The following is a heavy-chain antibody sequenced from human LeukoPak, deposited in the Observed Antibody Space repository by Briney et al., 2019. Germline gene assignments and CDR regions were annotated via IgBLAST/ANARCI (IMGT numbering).Heavy chain of an antibody. V-gene: IGHV3-20*04. J-gene: IGHJ4*02. CDR2: ISWNGGYT. Sequence: GGSLRLSCEASGFTFDDYGMSWVRQAPGKGLQWVSGISWNGGYTSYEDSVKGRFTISRDDAKNSLYLQMNSLRAEDTALYYCAKDRGGYSYGYDYWGQGTLVTVSS. CDR1: GFTFDDYG. CDR3: AKDRGGYSYGYDY. D-gene: IGHD5-18*01.